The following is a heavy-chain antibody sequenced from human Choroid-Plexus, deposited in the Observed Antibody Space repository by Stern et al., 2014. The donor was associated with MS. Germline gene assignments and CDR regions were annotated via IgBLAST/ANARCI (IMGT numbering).Heavy chain of an antibody. J-gene: IGHJ6*02. CDR2: INPNPGGT. Sequence: QLVQSGAEVKKPGASVKVSCKTSGYIFTGYYIHWVRQAPGQGLEWMAWINPNPGGTKYAQKFQGRVTMSRDTSISTAYVELSSLTSDDTAVYYCARDQRGITIFGVVTDYYYLGMDVWGQGTTVTVSS. CDR1: GYIFTGYY. V-gene: IGHV1-2*02. D-gene: IGHD3-3*01. CDR3: ARDQRGITIFGVVTDYYYLGMDV.